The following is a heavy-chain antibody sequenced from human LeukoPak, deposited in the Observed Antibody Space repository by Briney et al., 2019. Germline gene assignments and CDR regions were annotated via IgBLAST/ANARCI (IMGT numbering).Heavy chain of an antibody. D-gene: IGHD2-8*02. CDR2: TYHRSKWYS. J-gene: IGHJ4*02. Sequence: SQTLSLTCAISGDSVSSNSAAWNWIRQSPSRGLEWLGRTYHRSKWYSESALSLKGRITVNPATSKNQFSLQLNSVGPEDTAVYYCARTTGHFDYWGQGTLVTVSS. CDR3: ARTTGHFDY. V-gene: IGHV6-1*01. CDR1: GDSVSSNSAA.